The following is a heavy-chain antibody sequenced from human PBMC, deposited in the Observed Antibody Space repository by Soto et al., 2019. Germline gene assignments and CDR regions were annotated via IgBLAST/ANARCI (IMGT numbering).Heavy chain of an antibody. CDR2: IYYSGST. J-gene: IGHJ4*02. V-gene: IGHV4-39*01. Sequence: SETLSLTCTVSGGSISSSSYYWGWIRQPPGKGLEWIGSIYYSGSTYYNPSLKSRVTISVDTSKNQFSLKLSSVTAADTAVYYCASITTYCSGGSCYPYYFDYWGQGTLVTVSS. CDR3: ASITTYCSGGSCYPYYFDY. CDR1: GGSISSSSYY. D-gene: IGHD2-15*01.